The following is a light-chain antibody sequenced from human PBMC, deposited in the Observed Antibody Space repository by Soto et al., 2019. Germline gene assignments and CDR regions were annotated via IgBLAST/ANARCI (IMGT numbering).Light chain of an antibody. CDR2: GAS. CDR3: QQYYSSPT. V-gene: IGKV3-15*01. CDR1: QSLSSH. J-gene: IGKJ5*01. Sequence: EIVMTQSPATLSVSPGERATLSCRASQSLSSHLAWYQQKPGQAPRLLIYGASTRTTGVPARFSGSGSETEFTLTISSLQAEDVAVYYCQQYYSSPTFGQGTRLEIK.